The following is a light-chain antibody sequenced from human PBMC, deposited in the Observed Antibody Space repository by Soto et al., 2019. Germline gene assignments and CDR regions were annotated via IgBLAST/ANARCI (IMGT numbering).Light chain of an antibody. CDR1: SSDVGGYNY. V-gene: IGLV2-8*01. CDR2: EVN. J-gene: IGLJ2*01. CDR3: SSYVGSNNRVV. Sequence: QSALTQPPSASGSPGQSVTISCTGTSSDVGGYNYVSWYQQHPGKAPKLMIYEVNRRPSGVPNRFSGSKSGNTASLTVSGLQAGDEADYYCSSYVGSNNRVVFGGGTKLTVL.